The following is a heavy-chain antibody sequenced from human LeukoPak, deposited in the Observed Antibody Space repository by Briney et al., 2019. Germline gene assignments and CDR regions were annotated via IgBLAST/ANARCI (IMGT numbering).Heavy chain of an antibody. Sequence: PGGSLRLSCAASGFTFSRFEMTWGRQAPGKGPEWVAKINEDGSEKYYVDSVKGRFTISRDNVKNSLYLEMNSLRADDTAVYFCVQGEHFDFWGQGAPVTVSS. CDR1: GFTFSRFE. V-gene: IGHV3-7*01. D-gene: IGHD3-16*01. J-gene: IGHJ4*02. CDR3: VQGEHFDF. CDR2: INEDGSEK.